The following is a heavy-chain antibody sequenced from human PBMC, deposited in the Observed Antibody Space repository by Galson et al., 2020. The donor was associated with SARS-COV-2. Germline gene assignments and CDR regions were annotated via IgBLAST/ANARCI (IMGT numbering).Heavy chain of an antibody. CDR2: IDWDDDK. J-gene: IGHJ5*02. CDR1: GFSLSTSGMC. V-gene: IGHV2-70*01. CDR3: ARYHSSSWDGGPFGFDP. D-gene: IGHD6-13*01. Sequence: SGPTLVKPTQTLTLTCTFSGFSLSTSGMCVSWIRQPPGKALEWLALIDWDDDKYYSTSLKTRLTISKDTSKNQVVLTMTSMDPVDTATYYCARYHSSSWDGGPFGFDPWGQGTLVTVSS.